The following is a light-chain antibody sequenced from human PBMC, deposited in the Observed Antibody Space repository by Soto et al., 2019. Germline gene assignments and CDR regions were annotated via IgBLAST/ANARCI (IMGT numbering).Light chain of an antibody. CDR2: AAS. J-gene: IGKJ1*01. Sequence: DIQMTQSPSTLSGSVGERVTITCRASQTISSWLAWYQQKPGKAPKLLIYAASTLQSGVPSRFSGSGSGTDFTLTINCLQSEDFATYYCQQYYSYSWTFGQGTKVDIK. V-gene: IGKV1-5*01. CDR1: QTISSW. CDR3: QQYYSYSWT.